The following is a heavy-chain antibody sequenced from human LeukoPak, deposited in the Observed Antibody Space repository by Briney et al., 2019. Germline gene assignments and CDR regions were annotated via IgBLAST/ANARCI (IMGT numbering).Heavy chain of an antibody. CDR3: AREEAAGYFQH. V-gene: IGHV1-69*06. CDR2: IIPIFGTA. J-gene: IGHJ1*01. CDR1: GGSFSSYA. Sequence: SVKVSRKASGGSFSSYAISWVRQAPGQGLEWMAGIIPIFGTANYAQKFQGRVTITADKSTSTAYMELSSLRSEDTAVYYCAREEAAGYFQHWGQGTLVTVSS.